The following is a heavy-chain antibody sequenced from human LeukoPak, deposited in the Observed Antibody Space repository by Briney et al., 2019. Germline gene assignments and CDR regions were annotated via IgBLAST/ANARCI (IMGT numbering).Heavy chain of an antibody. CDR1: GFTFTSYW. D-gene: IGHD1-1*01. CDR2: IDQHGSEK. V-gene: IGHV3-7*01. Sequence: GGSLRLSCAASGFTFTSYWMSWVRQAPGKGLEWVADIDQHGSEKYYVDSVKGRFTISRDNAKNTLYLQMNSLRAEDTAVYYCAREIGAGEYYFDYWGQGTLVTVSS. J-gene: IGHJ4*02. CDR3: AREIGAGEYYFDY.